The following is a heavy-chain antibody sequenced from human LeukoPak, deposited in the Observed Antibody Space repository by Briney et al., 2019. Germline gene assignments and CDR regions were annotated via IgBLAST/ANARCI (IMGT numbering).Heavy chain of an antibody. CDR3: ARDSPYCSGGSCYSGNYFDH. J-gene: IGHJ4*02. D-gene: IGHD2-15*01. CDR1: GFTFANYA. CDR2: ISYDGSNK. V-gene: IGHV3-30*01. Sequence: GSLRLSCAASGFTFANYAISWVRQAPGKGLEWLAVISYDGSNKYYADSVKGRFTISRDNSKYTLYLQMNSLRAEDTAVYYCARDSPYCSGGSCYSGNYFDHWGQGALVTVSS.